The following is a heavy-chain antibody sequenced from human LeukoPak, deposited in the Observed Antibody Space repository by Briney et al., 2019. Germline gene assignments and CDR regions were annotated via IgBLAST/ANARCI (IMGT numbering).Heavy chain of an antibody. J-gene: IGHJ3*02. D-gene: IGHD6-13*01. CDR2: INPNSGGT. V-gene: IGHV1-2*02. Sequence: GASVKVSCKASGYTFTGYYMHWVRQAPGQGLEWMGWINPNSGGTNYAQKFQGRVTMTRDTSISTAYMELSRLRSGDTAVYYCARDLYSSSWYLNDAFDIWGQGTMVTVSS. CDR3: ARDLYSSSWYLNDAFDI. CDR1: GYTFTGYY.